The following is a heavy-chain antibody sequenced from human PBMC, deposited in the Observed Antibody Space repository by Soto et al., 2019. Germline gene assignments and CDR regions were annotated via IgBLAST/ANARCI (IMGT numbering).Heavy chain of an antibody. Sequence: EVQLVESGGDLVQPGRSLRPSCAASGFSFGDYAMHWVRQAPGKGLEWVSGISWKSASIGYADSVKGRFTISRDNAKKSLYLQMNNLRAEDTALYYCAKSTGGTANGLDVWGQGTAVTVSS. CDR3: AKSTGGTANGLDV. D-gene: IGHD2-8*02. J-gene: IGHJ6*02. CDR1: GFSFGDYA. CDR2: ISWKSASI. V-gene: IGHV3-9*01.